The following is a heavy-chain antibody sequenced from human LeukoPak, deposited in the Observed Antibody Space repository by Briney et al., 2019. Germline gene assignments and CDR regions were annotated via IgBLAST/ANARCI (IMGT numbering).Heavy chain of an antibody. Sequence: PSETLSLTCAVYVGSFSGYYWSWIRQPPGKGLEWMGEINHSGNTNHNPYLKSRVTMSVDPPKNQFSLKLSSVTAADTAVYYCARHSRLDKSSLSWADYWGQGTLVTVSS. V-gene: IGHV4-34*01. D-gene: IGHD2-2*03. CDR1: VGSFSGYY. CDR3: ARHSRLDKSSLSWADY. J-gene: IGHJ4*02. CDR2: INHSGNT.